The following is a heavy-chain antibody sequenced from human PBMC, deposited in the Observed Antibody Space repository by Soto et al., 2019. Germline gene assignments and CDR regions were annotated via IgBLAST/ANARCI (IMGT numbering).Heavy chain of an antibody. J-gene: IGHJ4*02. CDR3: ATNYGSGSTHFDY. CDR2: VIPMLGMS. V-gene: IGHV1-69*02. Sequence: QVQLVQSGAEVKKPGSSVKVSCTASGDTFNFYTISWVRQAPGQGLEWMGRVIPMLGMSNYAQKFQGRVTISADKSTSTAYMALSSLRSDDTAVDYCATNYGSGSTHFDYWGQGTQVTVSS. CDR1: GDTFNFYT. D-gene: IGHD3-10*01.